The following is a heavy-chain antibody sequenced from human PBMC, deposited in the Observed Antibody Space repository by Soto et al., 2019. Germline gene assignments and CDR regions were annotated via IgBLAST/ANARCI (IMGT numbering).Heavy chain of an antibody. D-gene: IGHD6-19*01. J-gene: IGHJ4*02. V-gene: IGHV1-18*01. CDR2: ISGSNGDT. CDR3: GRGGLAVSGTYDY. CDR1: GCTFTNYG. Sequence: QVHLVQSGAEVKESGASVKVSCKASGCTFTNYGVAWVRRAPGQGLEWMGWISGSNGDTRYAQNLQNRVSLTTDTSTNTAYIELRSLRPDDTALYFCGRGGLAVSGTYDYWGQGTLVTVSS.